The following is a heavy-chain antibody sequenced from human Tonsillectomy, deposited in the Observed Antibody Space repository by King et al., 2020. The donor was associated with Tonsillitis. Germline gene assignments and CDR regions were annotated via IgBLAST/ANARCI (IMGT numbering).Heavy chain of an antibody. V-gene: IGHV3-21*01. Sequence: VQLVESGGGLVKPGGSLRLSCAASGFTFSSYSMNWVRQAPGKGLEWVSSISTSGSYVYYAVSVKGRFTISRENAKNSLYLQMNSLRAEDTAVYYCARSLYDFWGGGWFDPWGQGTLVTVSS. CDR2: ISTSGSYV. J-gene: IGHJ5*02. CDR3: ARSLYDFWGGGWFDP. CDR1: GFTFSSYS. D-gene: IGHD3-3*01.